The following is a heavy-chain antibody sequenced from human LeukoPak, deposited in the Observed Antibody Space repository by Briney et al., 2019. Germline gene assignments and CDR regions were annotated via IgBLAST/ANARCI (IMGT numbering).Heavy chain of an antibody. Sequence: GASVKVSCKASGYTFTDFYMHWLRQAPGQGLEWMGWINPNSGGTDYAQKLQGRVTMTRETSISTAYMELIRLRSDDTAVYYCARDLNYYGSGSFYFDYWGQGTLVTVSS. CDR2: INPNSGGT. J-gene: IGHJ4*02. CDR1: GYTFTDFY. CDR3: ARDLNYYGSGSFYFDY. V-gene: IGHV1-2*02. D-gene: IGHD3-10*01.